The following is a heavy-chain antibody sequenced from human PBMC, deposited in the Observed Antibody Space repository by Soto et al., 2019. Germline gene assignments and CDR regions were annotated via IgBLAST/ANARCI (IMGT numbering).Heavy chain of an antibody. Sequence: SVKVSCKASGGTFSSYAISWVRQAPGQGLEWMGGIIPIFGTANYAQKFQGRVTITADESTSTAYMELSSLRSEDTAVYYCARAISVRGDDYYYYGMDVWGQGTTVTVYS. V-gene: IGHV1-69*13. CDR2: IIPIFGTA. CDR3: ARAISVRGDDYYYYGMDV. D-gene: IGHD3-10*01. J-gene: IGHJ6*02. CDR1: GGTFSSYA.